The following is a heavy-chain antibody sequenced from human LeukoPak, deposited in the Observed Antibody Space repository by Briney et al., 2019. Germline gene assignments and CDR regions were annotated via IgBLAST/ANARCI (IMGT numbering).Heavy chain of an antibody. CDR2: IYYSGST. CDR1: GGSISSSSYY. Sequence: PSETLSLTCTVSGGSISSSSYYWGWIRQPPGKGLEWIGSIYYSGSTYYNPSLKSRVTISVDTSKNQFSLKLSSVTAADTAVYYCARTTSSGWPYYYYYYMDVWGKGTTVTVSS. D-gene: IGHD6-19*01. CDR3: ARTTSSGWPYYYYYYMDV. J-gene: IGHJ6*03. V-gene: IGHV4-39*07.